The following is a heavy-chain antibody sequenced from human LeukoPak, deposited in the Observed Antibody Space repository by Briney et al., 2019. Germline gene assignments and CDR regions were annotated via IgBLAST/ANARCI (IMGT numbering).Heavy chain of an antibody. Sequence: SETLSLTCAVYGGSFSDYYWTGIRQPPGKGLDWIGDITHSGRTSYNPSLKSRVSISVDRSNNQFSLNLRYVTAADTAVYYCARGPRIVPADDGYYYMDVWGKGTTVTVSS. J-gene: IGHJ6*03. CDR3: ARGPRIVPADDGYYYMDV. CDR2: ITHSGRT. CDR1: GGSFSDYY. D-gene: IGHD2-2*01. V-gene: IGHV4-34*01.